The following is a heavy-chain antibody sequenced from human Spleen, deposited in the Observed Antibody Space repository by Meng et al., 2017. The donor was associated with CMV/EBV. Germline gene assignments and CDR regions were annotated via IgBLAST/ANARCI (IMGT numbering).Heavy chain of an antibody. V-gene: IGHV4-30-4*08. CDR1: GGSISSGDYY. J-gene: IGHJ4*02. CDR3: ARAGYSSGYFDY. D-gene: IGHD6-19*01. Sequence: VQLEDPGPGLVNPSQTLSLTCTVSGGSISSGDYYWSWIRQPPGKGLEWIGYIYYSGSTYYNPSLKSRVTISVDTSKNQFSLKLSSVTAADTAVYYCARAGYSSGYFDYWGQGTLVTVSS. CDR2: IYYSGST.